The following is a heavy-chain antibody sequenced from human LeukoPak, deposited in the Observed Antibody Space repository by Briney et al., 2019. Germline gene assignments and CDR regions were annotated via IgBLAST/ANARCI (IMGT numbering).Heavy chain of an antibody. Sequence: ASVKVSCKVSGYTLTELSMHWVRQAPGKGLEWVGGFDPEDGETIYAQKFQGRVTMTEDTSTDTAYMELSSLRSEDTAVYYCATVYYYGSGSLGSFDYWGQGTLVTVSS. CDR2: FDPEDGET. CDR3: ATVYYYGSGSLGSFDY. V-gene: IGHV1-24*01. CDR1: GYTLTELS. J-gene: IGHJ4*02. D-gene: IGHD3-10*01.